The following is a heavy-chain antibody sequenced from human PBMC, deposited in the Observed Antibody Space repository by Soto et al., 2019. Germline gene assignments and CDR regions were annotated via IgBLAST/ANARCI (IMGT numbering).Heavy chain of an antibody. D-gene: IGHD6-19*01. J-gene: IGHJ3*02. CDR3: AKDRVGGSGWPHDAFDI. Sequence: ASVKVSCKASGGTFSSYAISWVRQAPGQGLEWMGGIIPIFGTANYAQKFQGRVTITADESTSTAYMELSSLRSEDTAVYYCAKDRVGGSGWPHDAFDIWGQGTMDTVSS. V-gene: IGHV1-69*13. CDR2: IIPIFGTA. CDR1: GGTFSSYA.